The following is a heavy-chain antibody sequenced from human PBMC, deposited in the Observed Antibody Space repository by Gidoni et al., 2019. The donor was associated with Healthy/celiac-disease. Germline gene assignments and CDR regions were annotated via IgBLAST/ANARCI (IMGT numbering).Heavy chain of an antibody. CDR3: ASRYYDFWSGADAFDI. J-gene: IGHJ3*02. V-gene: IGHV4-31*03. CDR1: GGSISIGGYY. Sequence: QVQLQASGPGLVKPSQTLSLTCPVSGGSISIGGYYWSWIRQHPGKGLEWIGYIDYSGSNYYNPALKSRVTISVDTSKNQFALKLSSVTAADTAVYYCASRYYDFWSGADAFDIWGQGTMVTVSS. CDR2: IDYSGSN. D-gene: IGHD3-3*01.